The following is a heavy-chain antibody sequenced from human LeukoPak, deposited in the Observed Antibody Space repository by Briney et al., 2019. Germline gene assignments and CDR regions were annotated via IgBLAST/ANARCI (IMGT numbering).Heavy chain of an antibody. CDR3: ARELGDAVISLDY. V-gene: IGHV4-61*02. Sequence: SETLSLTCTVSSGSMSSGSYYWSWIRQPAGKGLEWIGRITASGTTHYNPSLKSRVTISVDTSKNQFSLKLSSVTAADTAVYYCARELGDAVISLDYWGQGTLVTVSS. CDR2: ITASGTT. CDR1: SGSMSSGSYY. J-gene: IGHJ4*02. D-gene: IGHD2-21*01.